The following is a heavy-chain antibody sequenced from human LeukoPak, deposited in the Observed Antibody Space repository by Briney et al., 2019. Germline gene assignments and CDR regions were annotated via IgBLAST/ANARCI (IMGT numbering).Heavy chain of an antibody. CDR3: ARVPSGGPFDY. CDR2: ISAYNGNT. J-gene: IGHJ4*02. CDR1: GYSFTSYG. Sequence: ASVKVSCKASGYSFTSYGISWVRQAPGQGLEWMGWISAYNGNTNYAQRLQGRVTMTTDTSTSTAYMELRSLTSDDTAVYYCARVPSGGPFDYWGQGTLVTVSS. D-gene: IGHD2-15*01. V-gene: IGHV1-18*01.